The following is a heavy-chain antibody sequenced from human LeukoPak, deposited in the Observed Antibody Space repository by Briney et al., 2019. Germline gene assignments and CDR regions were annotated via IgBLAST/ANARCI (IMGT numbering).Heavy chain of an antibody. Sequence: SETLSLTCTVSGGSISSTRNYWGWIRQPPGKGLEWIGSIYYTGSTYYNPSLKSRVTISVDTSKNQFSLKLSSVTAADTAVYYCAREGGVPAAIDPGYNWFDPWGQGTLVIVSS. CDR1: GGSISSTRNY. J-gene: IGHJ5*02. V-gene: IGHV4-39*07. CDR2: IYYTGST. D-gene: IGHD2-2*01. CDR3: AREGGVPAAIDPGYNWFDP.